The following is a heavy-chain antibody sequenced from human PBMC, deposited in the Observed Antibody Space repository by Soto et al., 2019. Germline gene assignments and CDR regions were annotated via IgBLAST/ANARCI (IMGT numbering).Heavy chain of an antibody. CDR1: GGTFSSYA. CDR2: IIPIFATA. J-gene: IGHJ6*02. V-gene: IGHV1-69*12. D-gene: IGHD2-21*01. CDR3: AQCLLGVNYYYGMDV. Sequence: QVQLVQSGAEVKKPGSSVKVSCKACGGTFSSYAINWVRQAPGQGLEWMGGIIPIFATADYAQKFQGRVTITADESTSTAYMELSSLRSEDTAVYYCAQCLLGVNYYYGMDVWGQGTTVTVSS.